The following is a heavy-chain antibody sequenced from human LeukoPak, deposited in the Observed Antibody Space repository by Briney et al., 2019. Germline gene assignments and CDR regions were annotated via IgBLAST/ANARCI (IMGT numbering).Heavy chain of an antibody. J-gene: IGHJ2*01. CDR1: GGSLSGYF. CDR3: ARNFDL. CDR2: INHSGST. Sequence: PSETLSLTCAVYGGSLSGYFWSWLRQPPGKGLEWIGEINHSGSTNQNPSLKSRVTISIDTSKNQFSLKLSSVTAADTAVYYCARNFDLWGRGTLVTVSS. V-gene: IGHV4-34*01.